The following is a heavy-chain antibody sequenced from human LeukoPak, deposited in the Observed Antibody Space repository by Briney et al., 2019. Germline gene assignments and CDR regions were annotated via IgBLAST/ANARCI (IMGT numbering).Heavy chain of an antibody. CDR1: GYTFTGYY. J-gene: IGHJ3*02. CDR2: INPNSGGT. CDR3: ARLHGMIAVAGLGIVRLNDAFDI. V-gene: IGHV1-2*02. D-gene: IGHD6-19*01. Sequence: GASVKVSCKASGYTFTGYYMHWVRQAPGQGLEWMGWINPNSGGTNYAQKFQGRVTMSRDTSISTAYMELSRLRSDDTAVYYCARLHGMIAVAGLGIVRLNDAFDIWGQGTMVTVSS.